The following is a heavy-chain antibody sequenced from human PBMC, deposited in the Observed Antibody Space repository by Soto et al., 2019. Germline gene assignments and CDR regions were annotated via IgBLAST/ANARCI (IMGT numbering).Heavy chain of an antibody. CDR1: GFTFNNYA. Sequence: EAQLLESGGGLVQPGESLRLSCAASGFTFNNYAMSWVRQAPGKGLEWVSVVSDDGGTTFYADSVRARFTISRDNSKNTVDLQMNSLRAEDTAVYYCAKADTGHFRPFEYCGQGTLVTVSS. CDR2: VSDDGGTT. J-gene: IGHJ4*02. CDR3: AKADTGHFRPFEY. D-gene: IGHD3-9*01. V-gene: IGHV3-23*01.